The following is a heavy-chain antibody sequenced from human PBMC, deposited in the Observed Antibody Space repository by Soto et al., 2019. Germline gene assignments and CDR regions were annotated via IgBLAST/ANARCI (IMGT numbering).Heavy chain of an antibody. CDR3: ARQVGYSSSSHDY. V-gene: IGHV4-59*08. J-gene: IGHJ4*02. Sequence: PSETLSLTCTVSGGSISSYYWSWIRQPPGKGLEWIGYIYYSGSTNYNPSLKSRVTISVDTSKNQFSLKLSSVTAADTAVYYCARQVGYSSSSHDYWGQGTLVTVSS. D-gene: IGHD6-13*01. CDR2: IYYSGST. CDR1: GGSISSYY.